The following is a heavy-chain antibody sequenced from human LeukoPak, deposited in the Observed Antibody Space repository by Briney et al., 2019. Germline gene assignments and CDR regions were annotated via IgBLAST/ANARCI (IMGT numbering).Heavy chain of an antibody. CDR3: ARDSGSSSAVDY. Sequence: PGGSLRLSCTASGFSFSSCAMYWVRQAPGKGLEYVSAISSNGGSTYYANSVKGRFTISRDNSKNTLYLQMGSLRVDDVAVYYCARDSGSSSAVDYWGQGALVTVSS. CDR1: GFSFSSCA. V-gene: IGHV3-64*01. D-gene: IGHD3-10*01. J-gene: IGHJ4*02. CDR2: ISSNGGST.